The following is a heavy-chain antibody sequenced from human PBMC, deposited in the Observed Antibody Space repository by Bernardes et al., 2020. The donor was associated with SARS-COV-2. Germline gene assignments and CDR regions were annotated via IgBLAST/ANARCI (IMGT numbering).Heavy chain of an antibody. Sequence: SESLSLTCTVSGGTFSSVIYYWAWLPQPPGKGLEWIVSMYHSGTTFYNPSLESRVTIFADTSKNQFSLNLKSVTAENTAVYYCARCSLPRPGASYNWVYPWGQGTMVTGPS. CDR3: ARCSLPRPGASYNWVYP. J-gene: IGHJ5*02. CDR2: MYHSGTT. CDR1: GGTFSSVIYY. V-gene: IGHV4-39*01. D-gene: IGHD2-8*02.